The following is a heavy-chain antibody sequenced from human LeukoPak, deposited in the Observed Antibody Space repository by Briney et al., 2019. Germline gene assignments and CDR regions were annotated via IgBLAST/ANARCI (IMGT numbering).Heavy chain of an antibody. CDR1: GFTFSSYT. CDR3: ARDAGSSCLDY. Sequence: PGGSLRLSCAASGFTFSSYTMKWVRQAPGKGLQWVSSISSGSSYIYFADSMKGRFTISRDDAKNSLYLQMNSLRADDTAVYYCARDAGSSCLDYWGQGTLVTVSS. J-gene: IGHJ4*02. V-gene: IGHV3-21*01. CDR2: ISSGSSYI. D-gene: IGHD6-13*01.